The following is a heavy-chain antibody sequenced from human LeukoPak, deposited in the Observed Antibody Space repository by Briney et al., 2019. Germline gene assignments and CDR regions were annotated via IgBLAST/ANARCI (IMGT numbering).Heavy chain of an antibody. Sequence: PGGSLRLSCAASGFTFSTYPMSWVRQAPGKGLEWVSGISGSGGSTYYADSVKGRFTVSRDKPRNTLYMEMNSLRDEDTAVYYCAVMHRYYDGSGYWVQWGQGTLVTVSS. D-gene: IGHD3-22*01. J-gene: IGHJ4*02. CDR3: AVMHRYYDGSGYWVQ. CDR1: GFTFSTYP. CDR2: ISGSGGST. V-gene: IGHV3-23*01.